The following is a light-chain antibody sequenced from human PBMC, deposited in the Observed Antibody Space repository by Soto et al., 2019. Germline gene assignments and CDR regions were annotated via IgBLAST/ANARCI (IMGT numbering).Light chain of an antibody. CDR3: QQYGTSLT. V-gene: IGKV3-15*01. J-gene: IGKJ4*01. Sequence: EIAMTQSPDTLSVSPGDRATLSCRASQGVRSDLAWYQQKAGQSPRLLIYGASTRAAETPARFSGSGSETEFTLTISSLQSEDFAVYYCQQYGTSLTFGGGTKVDIK. CDR2: GAS. CDR1: QGVRSD.